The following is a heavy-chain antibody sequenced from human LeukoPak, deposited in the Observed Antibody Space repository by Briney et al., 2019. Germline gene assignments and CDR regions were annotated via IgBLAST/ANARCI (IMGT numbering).Heavy chain of an antibody. V-gene: IGHV3-23*01. CDR1: GFTFSTYV. CDR3: AKGKDDY. J-gene: IGHJ4*02. Sequence: PGGSLRLSCAASGFTFSTYVMSWVRQAPGKGLEWVSAISGSGDSTYYADSVKGRFTISRDNSKNTIYLEMNSLRAEDTAVYYCAKGKDDYWGQGTLVTVSS. CDR2: ISGSGDST. D-gene: IGHD3-10*01.